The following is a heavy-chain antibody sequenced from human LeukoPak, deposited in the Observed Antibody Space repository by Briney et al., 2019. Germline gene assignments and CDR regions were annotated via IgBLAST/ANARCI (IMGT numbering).Heavy chain of an antibody. CDR2: LMNTRSA. Sequence: SETLSLTCDVSGYSDYHWGWVRQPPGKGLEWIGTLMNTRSALYNPSLQRRGTMSLDTSTDQFSLNLKSVTAADTAVYYCVRVILSKLERRTPYFYFDLWGRGTLVTVSS. CDR3: VRVILSKLERRTPYFYFDL. J-gene: IGHJ2*01. V-gene: IGHV4-38-2*01. CDR1: GYSDYH. D-gene: IGHD1-1*01.